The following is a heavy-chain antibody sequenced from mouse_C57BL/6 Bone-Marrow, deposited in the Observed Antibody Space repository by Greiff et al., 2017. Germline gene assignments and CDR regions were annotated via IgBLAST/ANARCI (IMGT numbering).Heavy chain of an antibody. Sequence: VQLQQSGAELVRPGASVKLSCTASGFNIKDDYMHWVKQRPEQGLEWIGWIDPENGDTEYASKFQGKATITADTSSNTAYLQLSSLTSEDTAVYYCNTHIFYGYDVDYWGQGTTLTVSS. CDR2: IDPENGDT. J-gene: IGHJ2*01. CDR1: GFNIKDDY. D-gene: IGHD2-14*01. V-gene: IGHV14-4*01. CDR3: NTHIFYGYDVDY.